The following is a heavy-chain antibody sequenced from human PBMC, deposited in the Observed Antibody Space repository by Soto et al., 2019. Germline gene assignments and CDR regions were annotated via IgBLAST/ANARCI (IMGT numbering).Heavy chain of an antibody. D-gene: IGHD2-8*01. CDR3: ARSYCTNGVCYSTSPFDY. CDR1: GGSISSYY. Sequence: SETLSLTCTVSGGSISSYYLSWIRQPPGKGLEWIGYIYYSGSTNYNPSLKSRVTISVDTSKNQFSLKLSSVTAADTAVYYCARSYCTNGVCYSTSPFDYWGQGTLVTVSS. V-gene: IGHV4-59*01. J-gene: IGHJ4*02. CDR2: IYYSGST.